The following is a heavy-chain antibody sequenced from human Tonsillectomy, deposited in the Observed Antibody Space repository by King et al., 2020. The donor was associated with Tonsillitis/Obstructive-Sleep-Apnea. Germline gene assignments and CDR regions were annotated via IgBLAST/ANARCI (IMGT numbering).Heavy chain of an antibody. CDR2: IIPMLSTT. Sequence: QLVQSGAEVKKPGSSVKVSCQASGGPFSSFAITWVRQAPGQGLEWMGGIIPMLSTTNYAQTFQGRVTITADESTSVTYMELSSLLSEDTAVYYCARAVEQYTSSPYYYFYMDVWGQGTTVTVSS. CDR1: GGPFSSFA. CDR3: ARAVEQYTSSPYYYFYMDV. D-gene: IGHD6-6*01. V-gene: IGHV1-69*11. J-gene: IGHJ6*03.